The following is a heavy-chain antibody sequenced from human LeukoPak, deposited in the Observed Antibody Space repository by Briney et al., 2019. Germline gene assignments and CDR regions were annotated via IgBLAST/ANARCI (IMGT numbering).Heavy chain of an antibody. J-gene: IGHJ4*02. CDR1: GFTFSSYA. CDR3: ARGVDSGSSLDY. D-gene: IGHD1-26*01. V-gene: IGHV3-30*04. CDR2: ISYDGSNK. Sequence: GRSLRLSCAASGFTFSSYAMHWVRQVPGKGLEWVAVISYDGSNKYYADSVKGRFTISRDNSKNTLYLQMNSLRAEDTAVYYCARGVDSGSSLDYWGQGTLVTVSS.